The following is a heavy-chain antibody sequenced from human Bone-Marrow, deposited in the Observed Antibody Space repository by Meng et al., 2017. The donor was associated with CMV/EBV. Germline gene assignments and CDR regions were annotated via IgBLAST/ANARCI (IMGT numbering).Heavy chain of an antibody. V-gene: IGHV3-9*01. D-gene: IGHD1-1*01. J-gene: IGHJ4*02. Sequence: LSLTCAASGFTFDDYAMHWVRQAPGKGLEWVSGISWNSGSIGYADSVKGRFTISRDNAKNSLYLQMNSLRAEDTALYYCAKAKLEPYYFDYWGQGTLVTASS. CDR1: GFTFDDYA. CDR3: AKAKLEPYYFDY. CDR2: ISWNSGSI.